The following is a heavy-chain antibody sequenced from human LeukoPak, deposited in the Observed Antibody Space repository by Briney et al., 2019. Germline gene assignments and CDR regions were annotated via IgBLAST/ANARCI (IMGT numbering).Heavy chain of an antibody. Sequence: PGGSLRLSCAASGFTFSSYWMSWVRQAPGKGLEWVANIKQDGSEKYYVDSVKGRFTISRDNSKNTVYLQMNSLRAEDTAVYYCAKTTIGYSSGRYPGWPVDYWGQGTLVTVSS. V-gene: IGHV3-7*03. CDR2: IKQDGSEK. J-gene: IGHJ4*02. CDR1: GFTFSSYW. CDR3: AKTTIGYSSGRYPGWPVDY. D-gene: IGHD6-19*01.